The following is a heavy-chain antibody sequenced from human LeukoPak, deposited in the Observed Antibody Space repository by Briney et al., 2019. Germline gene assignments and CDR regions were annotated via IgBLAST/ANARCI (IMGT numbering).Heavy chain of an antibody. J-gene: IGHJ6*02. CDR1: GGTFSSYA. CDR3: ARRGVVVNYYFYGLDV. CDR2: MNPDSGNT. V-gene: IGHV1-8*02. Sequence: ASVKVSCKASGGTFSSYAINWVRQATGQGLEWMGWMNPDSGNTGYAQKFQGRVTMTRNTSIRTAYMELSSLTSEDTAVYYCARRGVVVNYYFYGLDVWGQGATVTVSS. D-gene: IGHD2-21*01.